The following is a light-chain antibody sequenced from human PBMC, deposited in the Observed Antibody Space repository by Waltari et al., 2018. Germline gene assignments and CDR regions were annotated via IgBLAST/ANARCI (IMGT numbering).Light chain of an antibody. Sequence: SSELTQDPAVSVALGQTVRITCHGDSLTTSAPNRYQQRPGQAPILVIFSVDDRPSGIPDRFSGSLSGDTASLTITGTQAEDEADYYCNSRDPTTNAVVFGGGTRLTVL. V-gene: IGLV3-19*01. CDR3: NSRDPTTNAVV. J-gene: IGLJ2*01. CDR1: SLTTSA. CDR2: SVD.